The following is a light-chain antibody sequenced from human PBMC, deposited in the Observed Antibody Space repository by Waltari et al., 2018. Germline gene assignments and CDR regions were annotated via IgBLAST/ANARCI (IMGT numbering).Light chain of an antibody. CDR1: QSVSSSY. Sequence: IVLTQSPGPLSLSPGERATLSCRASQSVSSSYLAWYQQKPGQAHRLIIYGASSRATGIPDRLSGSGSGTDFTLTINRLEPEDFAVYYCQQYGSSPSTFGQGTKVEIK. CDR3: QQYGSSPST. CDR2: GAS. V-gene: IGKV3-20*01. J-gene: IGKJ1*01.